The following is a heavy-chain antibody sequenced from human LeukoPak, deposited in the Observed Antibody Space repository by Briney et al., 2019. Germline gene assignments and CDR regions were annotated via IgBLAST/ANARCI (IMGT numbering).Heavy chain of an antibody. V-gene: IGHV3-21*01. CDR1: GFTFSSAW. D-gene: IGHD3-22*01. CDR3: ARFHSSKYPPYYFDY. CDR2: ISSSSSYI. J-gene: IGHJ4*02. Sequence: GGSLRLSCAASGFTFSSAWMNWVRQAPGKGLEWVSSISSSSSYIYYADSVKGRFTISRDNAKNSLYLQMSSLRAEDTAVYYCARFHSSKYPPYYFDYWGQGTLVTVSS.